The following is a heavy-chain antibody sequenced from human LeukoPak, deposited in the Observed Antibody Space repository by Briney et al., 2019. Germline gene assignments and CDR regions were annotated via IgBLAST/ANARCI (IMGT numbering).Heavy chain of an antibody. CDR1: GYTFTGYY. CDR3: ARPMVRGVSSDEFFYYYYYMDV. J-gene: IGHJ6*03. CDR2: VNPNSGDT. V-gene: IGHV1-2*02. D-gene: IGHD3-10*01. Sequence: ASVKVSCKASGYTFTGYYLHWVRQAPGQGLEWMGCVNPNSGDTNYAQKFQGSVTMTRDTSISTAYMELSRLRSDDTAVYYCARPMVRGVSSDEFFYYYYYMDVWGKGTTVTVSS.